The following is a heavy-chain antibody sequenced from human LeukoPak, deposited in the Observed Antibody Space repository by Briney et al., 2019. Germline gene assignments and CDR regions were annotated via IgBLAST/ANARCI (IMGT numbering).Heavy chain of an antibody. CDR1: GFTFSSYG. D-gene: IGHD6-19*01. V-gene: IGHV3-30*03. CDR2: ISYDGSNK. CDR3: ATDSGGSGWRWEAAFDI. Sequence: PGGSLRLSCAASGFTFSSYGMHWVRQAPGKGLEWVAVISYDGSNKYYAGSVKGRFTISRDNSKNTLYLQMNSLRAEDTAVYYCATDSGGSGWRWEAAFDIWGQGTMVTVSS. J-gene: IGHJ3*02.